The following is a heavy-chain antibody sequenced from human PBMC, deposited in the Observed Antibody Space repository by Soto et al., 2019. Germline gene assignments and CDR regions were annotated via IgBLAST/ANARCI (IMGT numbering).Heavy chain of an antibody. V-gene: IGHV4-31*03. CDR2: IYYNGNT. D-gene: IGHD3-10*01. CDR1: GGSISSGGYY. Sequence: SETLSLTCTVSGGSISSGGYYWSWIRQHPGRGLEWIGYIYYNGNTYYNPSLKSRVTVSVDTSKNQFSLNVRSVTAADTAVYYCARCSLGVITVPGFDPWGQGTLVTVSS. CDR3: ARCSLGVITVPGFDP. J-gene: IGHJ5*02.